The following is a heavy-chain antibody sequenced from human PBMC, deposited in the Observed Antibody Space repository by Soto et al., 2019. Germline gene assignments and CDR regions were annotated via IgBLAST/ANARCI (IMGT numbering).Heavy chain of an antibody. D-gene: IGHD2-2*01. Sequence: SETLSLTCTVSNFSVLTSIYYWAWIRQPPGKGLEWVGTVYYTGTTYYNPSLQSRVTISIDTSKNQFSLNLNSVTAADTAVYYFARNWNLALVPAAYFYSWGQGTLVTV. J-gene: IGHJ4*02. V-gene: IGHV4-39*01. CDR3: ARNWNLALVPAAYFYS. CDR2: VYYTGTT. CDR1: NFSVLTSIYY.